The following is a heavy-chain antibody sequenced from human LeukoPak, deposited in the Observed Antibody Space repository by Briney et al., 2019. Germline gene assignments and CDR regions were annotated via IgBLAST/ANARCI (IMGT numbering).Heavy chain of an antibody. CDR2: IGTVADT. CDR3: ARAGSGNRWANYGMDA. J-gene: IGHJ6*02. Sequence: GGSLRLSCAGTGFTFSSYDMHWVRQVTGKGLEWVSAIGTVADTYYPDSVKGRFTISRENAKNSLYLQMNSLRVGDTAVYYCARAGSGNRWANYGMDAWGQGTTVIVSS. V-gene: IGHV3-13*01. D-gene: IGHD1-1*01. CDR1: GFTFSSYD.